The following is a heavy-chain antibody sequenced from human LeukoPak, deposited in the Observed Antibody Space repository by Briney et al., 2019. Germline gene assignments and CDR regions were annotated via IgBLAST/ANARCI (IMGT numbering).Heavy chain of an antibody. CDR2: FYTSGST. CDR3: ARQGYCGGTTCYSSWFDP. Sequence: SETLSLTCTVSGGSISNYYWSWIRQPAGKGLEWIGRFYTSGSTIYNPSLKSRVTMSVDTSKNQFSLKLTSVTAADTAVYYCARQGYCGGTTCYSSWFDPWGQGTLVTVSS. V-gene: IGHV4-4*07. CDR1: GGSISNYY. D-gene: IGHD2-15*01. J-gene: IGHJ5*02.